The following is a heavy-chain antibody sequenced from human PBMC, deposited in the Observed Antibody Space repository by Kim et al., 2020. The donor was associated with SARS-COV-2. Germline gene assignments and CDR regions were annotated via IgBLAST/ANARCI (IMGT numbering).Heavy chain of an antibody. Sequence: SETLSLTCAVYGGSFSGYYWSWIRQPPGKGLEWIGEINHSGSTNYNPSLKSRVTISVDTSKNQFSLKLSSVTAADTAVYYCAGPTPNQGTPNWYFDLWGRGTLVTVSS. CDR1: GGSFSGYY. CDR2: INHSGST. D-gene: IGHD1-1*01. V-gene: IGHV4-34*01. CDR3: AGPTPNQGTPNWYFDL. J-gene: IGHJ2*01.